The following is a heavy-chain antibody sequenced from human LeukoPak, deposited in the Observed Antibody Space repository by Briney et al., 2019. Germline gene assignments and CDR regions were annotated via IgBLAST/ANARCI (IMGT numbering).Heavy chain of an antibody. CDR3: ARGWSGRRTFDY. D-gene: IGHD3-3*01. V-gene: IGHV4-34*01. J-gene: IGHJ4*02. CDR2: INHSGST. CDR1: GGSFSNYF. Sequence: SETLSLTCAVYGGSFSNYFWNWIRQPPGKGLEWIGEINHSGSTNYNPSLKSRVTISVDTSKNQFSLKLSSVTAADTAVYYCARGWSGRRTFDYWGQGTLVTVSS.